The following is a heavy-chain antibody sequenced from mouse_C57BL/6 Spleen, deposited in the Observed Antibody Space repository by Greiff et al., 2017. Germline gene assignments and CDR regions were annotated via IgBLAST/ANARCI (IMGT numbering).Heavy chain of an antibody. D-gene: IGHD1-2*01. CDR2: IDPSDSET. CDR3: ARRRPITTSYFDY. V-gene: IGHV1-52*01. CDR1: GYTFTSYW. Sequence: QVQLQQPGAELVRPGSSVKLSCKASGYTFTSYWMHWVKQRPIQGLEWIGNIDPSDSETHYNQKFKAKATLTVDKSSSTAYIQLSSLTSEDSAVYYCARRRPITTSYFDYWGQGTTLTVSS. J-gene: IGHJ2*01.